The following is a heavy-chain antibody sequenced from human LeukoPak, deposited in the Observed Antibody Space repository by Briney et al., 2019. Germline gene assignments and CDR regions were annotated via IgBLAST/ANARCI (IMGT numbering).Heavy chain of an antibody. J-gene: IGHJ4*02. D-gene: IGHD3-10*01. CDR3: ARVIVWFGESVFDY. CDR2: INHSGST. CDR1: GGSFSGYY. V-gene: IGHV4-34*01. Sequence: SETLSLTCAVYGGSFSGYYWSWIRQPPGKGLEWIGGINHSGSTNYNPSLKSRGTILVDTSTNQFSLKLSSVTAADTAVYYCARVIVWFGESVFDYWGQGTLVTVSS.